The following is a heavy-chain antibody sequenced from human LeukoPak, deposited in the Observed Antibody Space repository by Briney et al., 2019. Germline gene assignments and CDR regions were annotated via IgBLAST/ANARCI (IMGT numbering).Heavy chain of an antibody. D-gene: IGHD2-15*01. CDR1: GGSFSGYY. CDR3: ERHSSPKYTPYYYYGMDV. J-gene: IGHJ6*02. CDR2: INHSGST. Sequence: SETLSLTCAVYGGSFSGYYWSWIRQPPGKGLEWIGEINHSGSTNYNPSLKSRVTISVDTSKNQFSLKLSSVTAADTAVYYCERHSSPKYTPYYYYGMDVWGQGTTVTVSS. V-gene: IGHV4-34*01.